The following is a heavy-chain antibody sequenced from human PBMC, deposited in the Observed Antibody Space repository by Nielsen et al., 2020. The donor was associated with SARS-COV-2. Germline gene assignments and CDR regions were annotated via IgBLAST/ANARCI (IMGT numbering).Heavy chain of an antibody. CDR3: TRVRVGDFYGSDY. J-gene: IGHJ4*02. CDR2: IKQDGSEK. V-gene: IGHV3-7*03. Sequence: GESLKISCAASGFAFSTYWLSWVRQAPGKGLEWVANIKQDGSEKYYVGSAKGRFTVSRDNAKNSLYLQMNSLRAEDTAIYFCTRVRVGDFYGSDYWGQGTRVTVSS. D-gene: IGHD3-10*01. CDR1: GFAFSTYW.